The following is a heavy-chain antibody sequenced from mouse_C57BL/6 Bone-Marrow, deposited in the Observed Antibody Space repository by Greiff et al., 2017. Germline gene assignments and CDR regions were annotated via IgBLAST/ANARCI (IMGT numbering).Heavy chain of an antibody. Sequence: QVQLQQSGAELAKPGASVKLSCKASGYTFTSYWMHWVKQRPGQGLEWIGYINPSSGYTKYNQKFKDKAAFTADKSSSTAYMQLSSLTYEDSAVYYCASRGVGTVHWYFDVWGTGTTVTVSS. D-gene: IGHD1-1*01. CDR1: GYTFTSYW. J-gene: IGHJ1*03. V-gene: IGHV1-7*01. CDR3: ASRGVGTVHWYFDV. CDR2: INPSSGYT.